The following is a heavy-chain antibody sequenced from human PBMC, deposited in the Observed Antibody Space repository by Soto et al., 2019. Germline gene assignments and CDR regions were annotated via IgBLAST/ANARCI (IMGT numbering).Heavy chain of an antibody. J-gene: IGHJ6*02. CDR1: RGTFRSYS. V-gene: IGHV1-69*13. Sequence: SVQVSCKASRGTFRSYSRSWVRQAPGQGVEWMGGIIPIFGTANYAQKFQGRVTIXADEFTNTVYMELSSLRSEDTAVYYCARGLWFGELLSGPGKDYYYYGMDVWGQGTTVTVSS. CDR2: IIPIFGTA. D-gene: IGHD3-10*01. CDR3: ARGLWFGELLSGPGKDYYYYGMDV.